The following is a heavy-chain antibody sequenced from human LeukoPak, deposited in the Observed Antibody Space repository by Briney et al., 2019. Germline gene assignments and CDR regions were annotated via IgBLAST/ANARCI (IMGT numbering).Heavy chain of an antibody. CDR2: IYYSGDT. D-gene: IGHD2-2*01. J-gene: IGHJ4*02. CDR1: NGSTSNYY. CDR3: VRFPAKKAD. V-gene: IGHV4-59*08. Sequence: SETLSLTCTVSNGSTSNYYWSWIRQPPGKGLEWIGYIYYSGDTNYTPSLKSRVTISADMSKNQFYLNLTSVTAADTAVYYCVRFPAKKADWGQGTLVTVSS.